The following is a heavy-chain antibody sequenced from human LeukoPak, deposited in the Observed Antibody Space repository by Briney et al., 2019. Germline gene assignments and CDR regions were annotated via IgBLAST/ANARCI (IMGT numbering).Heavy chain of an antibody. CDR3: ARDQGVGFDP. Sequence: PGGSLRLSCAASGFTFSNYWLSWVRQAPGKGLEWVANINQGGSEKYYVDSVKGRFTISRDNAKNSLYLQMNSLRAEDTAVYYCARDQGVGFDPWGQGTLVTVSS. CDR1: GFTFSNYW. V-gene: IGHV3-7*03. D-gene: IGHD2-8*01. J-gene: IGHJ5*02. CDR2: INQGGSEK.